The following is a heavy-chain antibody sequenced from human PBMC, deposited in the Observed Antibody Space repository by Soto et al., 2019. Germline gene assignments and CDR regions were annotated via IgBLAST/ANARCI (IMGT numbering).Heavy chain of an antibody. V-gene: IGHV4-59*01. CDR1: GDSISSFY. Sequence: SETLSLTCTVSGDSISSFYWTWIRQPPGKGLEWIGYIYYSGSTNYNPSLKSRVTISVDTSKNQFSLKLTSVPAADTAVYYCARGVATIGPWGQGTLVTVSS. D-gene: IGHD5-12*01. CDR3: ARGVATIGP. J-gene: IGHJ5*02. CDR2: IYYSGST.